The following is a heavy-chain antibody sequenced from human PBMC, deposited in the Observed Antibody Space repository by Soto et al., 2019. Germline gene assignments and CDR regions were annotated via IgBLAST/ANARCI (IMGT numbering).Heavy chain of an antibody. CDR2: IYHGGSI. D-gene: IGHD3-10*01. V-gene: IGHV4-39*01. CDR1: GGSMRTMSYY. J-gene: IGHJ5*02. Sequence: QLHLQESGPGLVKPSETLSLTCTVSGGSMRTMSYYWGWVRQSPGEGLEWIASIYHGGSIFYNPSLPSRAPISIDTSKNQFSLLLSSMTAADTTIYSCARHRYYGSGPRGWFDAWGQGTLVTVSS. CDR3: ARHRYYGSGPRGWFDA.